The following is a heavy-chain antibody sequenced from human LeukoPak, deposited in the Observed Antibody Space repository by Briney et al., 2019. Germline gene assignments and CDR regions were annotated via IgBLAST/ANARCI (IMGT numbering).Heavy chain of an antibody. D-gene: IGHD3-22*01. CDR3: ARGLGDSSGYYGNAFDI. CDR1: GFTFSDYN. V-gene: IGHV3-11*04. J-gene: IGHJ3*02. CDR2: ISRSGSTK. Sequence: GGSLRLSCAASGFTFSDYNMRWIRQAPGKGLEWVSSISRSGSTKYYADSVKGRFTISRDNSKNTLYLQVNSLRAEDTAVYYCARGLGDSSGYYGNAFDIWGQGTMVTVSS.